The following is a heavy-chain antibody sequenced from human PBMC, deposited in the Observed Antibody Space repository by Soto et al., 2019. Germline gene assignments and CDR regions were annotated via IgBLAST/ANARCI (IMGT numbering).Heavy chain of an antibody. CDR1: GFTFSSYE. CDR3: AVTDIVVVPAAIPTYLPYYYGMDV. J-gene: IGHJ6*02. D-gene: IGHD2-2*01. Sequence: PGGSLRLSCAASGFTFSSYEMNWVRQAPGKGLEWVSYISSSGSTIYYADSVKGRFTISRDNAKNSLYLQMNSLRAEDTAVYYCAVTDIVVVPAAIPTYLPYYYGMDVWGQGTTVTVSS. V-gene: IGHV3-48*03. CDR2: ISSSGSTI.